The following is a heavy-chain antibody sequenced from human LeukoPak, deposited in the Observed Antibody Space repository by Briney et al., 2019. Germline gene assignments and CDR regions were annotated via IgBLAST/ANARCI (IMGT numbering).Heavy chain of an antibody. CDR2: ITSAGGYK. V-gene: IGHV3-21*01. CDR1: GLTFRDYS. J-gene: IGHJ6*03. Sequence: GGSLRLSCGASGLTFRDYSMNWVRQAPGKGLAWVASITSAGGYKYYADSVKGRFTISRDNAQNSLFLQMNSLRAEDTAVYFCATSGGFVLPNAITGNWYMDVWGGGTSVTVSS. D-gene: IGHD2-2*01. CDR3: ATSGGFVLPNAITGNWYMDV.